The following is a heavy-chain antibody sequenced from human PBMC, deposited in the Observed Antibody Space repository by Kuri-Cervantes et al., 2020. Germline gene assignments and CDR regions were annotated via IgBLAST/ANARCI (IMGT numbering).Heavy chain of an antibody. V-gene: IGHV4-59*01. CDR2: IYYSGST. D-gene: IGHD1-26*01. CDR1: GGSISSYY. Sequence: GSLRLSCTVSGGSISSYYWSWIRQPPGKGLEWIGYIYYSGSTNYNPSLKSRVTISVDTSKNQFSLKLSSVTAADTAVYYCARDLLPYYWGQGTLVTVS. J-gene: IGHJ4*02. CDR3: ARDLLPYY.